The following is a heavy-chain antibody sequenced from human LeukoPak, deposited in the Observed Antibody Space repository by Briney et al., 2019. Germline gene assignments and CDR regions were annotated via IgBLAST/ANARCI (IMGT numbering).Heavy chain of an antibody. D-gene: IGHD2-8*01. Sequence: GGSLRLSCVASGLTFNSHSMSWVRQAPGMGLEWVSVVSTNGDVTFYADSVKGRFTISRDNSKNTLSLQMNSLRVEDTAIYYCAKDVRRCNGACTWGQGTLVTVSS. CDR1: GLTFNSHS. CDR3: AKDVRRCNGACT. V-gene: IGHV3-23*01. J-gene: IGHJ5*02. CDR2: VSTNGDVT.